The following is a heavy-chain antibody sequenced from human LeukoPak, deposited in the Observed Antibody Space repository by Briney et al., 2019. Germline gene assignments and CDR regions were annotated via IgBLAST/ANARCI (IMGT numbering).Heavy chain of an antibody. CDR3: ASGELVASRPFFDY. CDR2: IIPIFGTA. Sequence: VASVKVSCKASGGTFSSYAISWVRQAPGQGLEWMGGIIPIFGTANYAQKFQGRVTITTDESTSTAYMELGSQRSEDTAVYYCASGELVASRPFFDYWGQGTLVTVSS. J-gene: IGHJ4*02. V-gene: IGHV1-69*05. D-gene: IGHD2-15*01. CDR1: GGTFSSYA.